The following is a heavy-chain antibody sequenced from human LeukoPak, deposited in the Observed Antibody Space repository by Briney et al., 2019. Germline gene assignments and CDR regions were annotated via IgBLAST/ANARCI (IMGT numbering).Heavy chain of an antibody. CDR2: IWYDGEKK. Sequence: GRSLRLSCVASGFAFHTYGIHWVRQAPGKGLEWVAVIWYDGEKKYFSDSVKGRFTASSDNSKNTVYLQMNSLRAEDTAVYFCASGTRVELPRYYYHGMDVWGPGTTVSVSS. D-gene: IGHD2-2*01. CDR1: GFAFHTYG. J-gene: IGHJ6*02. V-gene: IGHV3-33*01. CDR3: ASGTRVELPRYYYHGMDV.